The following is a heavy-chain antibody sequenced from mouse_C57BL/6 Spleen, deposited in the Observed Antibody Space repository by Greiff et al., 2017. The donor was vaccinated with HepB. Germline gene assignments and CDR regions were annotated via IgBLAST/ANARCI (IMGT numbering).Heavy chain of an antibody. Sequence: QVQLQQPGTELVKPGASVKLSCKASGYTFTSYWMHWVKQRPGQGLEWIGNINPSNGGTNYNEKFKSKATLTVDKSSSTAYMQLSSLTSEDSAVYYCARPIYYDYDVDWFAYWGQGTLVTVSA. J-gene: IGHJ3*01. CDR1: GYTFTSYW. V-gene: IGHV1-53*01. CDR3: ARPIYYDYDVDWFAY. CDR2: INPSNGGT. D-gene: IGHD2-4*01.